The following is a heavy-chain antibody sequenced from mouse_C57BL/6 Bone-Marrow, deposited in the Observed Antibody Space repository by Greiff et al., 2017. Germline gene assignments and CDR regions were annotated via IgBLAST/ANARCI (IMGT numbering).Heavy chain of an antibody. D-gene: IGHD2-2*01. CDR1: GYTFTSYW. CDR2: IYPGSGST. CDR3: ARGRDGYDERVWFAY. V-gene: IGHV1-55*01. Sequence: QVQLQQPGAELVKPGASVKMSCKASGYTFTSYWITWVKQRPGQGLEWIGDIYPGSGSTNYNEKFKSKATLTVDTSSSTAYMQLSSLTSDDSAVYYGARGRDGYDERVWFAYWGQGTLVTVSA. J-gene: IGHJ3*01.